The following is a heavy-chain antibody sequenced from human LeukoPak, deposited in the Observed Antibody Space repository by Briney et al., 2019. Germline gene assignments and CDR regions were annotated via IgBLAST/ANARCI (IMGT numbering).Heavy chain of an antibody. V-gene: IGHV4-4*07. CDR2: MHSSGST. CDR3: AREAVHYGSGSHDY. J-gene: IGHJ4*02. Sequence: PSKTLSLTCTVSGGSISSYYWSWIRQPAGKGLEWIGRMHSSGSTNYNPSIKSRVTMSLDTSRNQFSLKVDSVTAADTAMYYCAREAVHYGSGSHDYWGQGTLVAVSS. CDR1: GGSISSYY. D-gene: IGHD3-10*01.